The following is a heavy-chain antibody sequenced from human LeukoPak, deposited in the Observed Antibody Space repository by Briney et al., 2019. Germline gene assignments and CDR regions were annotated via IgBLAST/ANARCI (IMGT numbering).Heavy chain of an antibody. Sequence: GGSLRLSCAGSGFTFGGYGMHWFRQTPGKGLEWVAVIAYDGSRAFYANSVKGRFTISRDNSKNTMSVQMDDLRAEDTAVYYCTRYNNDHFDYWGQGTLVTVSS. CDR2: IAYDGSRA. D-gene: IGHD1-14*01. CDR3: TRYNNDHFDY. V-gene: IGHV3-33*01. J-gene: IGHJ4*02. CDR1: GFTFGGYG.